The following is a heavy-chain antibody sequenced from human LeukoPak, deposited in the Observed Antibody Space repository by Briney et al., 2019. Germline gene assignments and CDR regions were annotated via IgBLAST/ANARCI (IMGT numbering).Heavy chain of an antibody. CDR2: INHSGST. Sequence: PSETLSLTCAVYGGSFSGYYWSWIRQPPGKRLEWIGEINHSGSTNYNPSLKSRVTISVDTSKNQFSLKLSSVTAADTAVYYCERRRHYDFWSGYYRDNWFDPWGQGTLVTVSS. J-gene: IGHJ5*02. D-gene: IGHD3-3*01. CDR1: GGSFSGYY. CDR3: ERRRHYDFWSGYYRDNWFDP. V-gene: IGHV4-34*01.